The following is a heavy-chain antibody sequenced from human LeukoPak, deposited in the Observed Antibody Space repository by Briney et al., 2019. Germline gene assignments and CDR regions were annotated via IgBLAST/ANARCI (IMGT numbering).Heavy chain of an antibody. Sequence: SETLSLTCSVSGYSTNSGYYWSWIRQPPGKGLEWIGYIYYTGSTNYNPSLKSRVTISLDTSKNQFSLKLSSVTAADTAVYYCARVGVVAIPYAFDIWGQGTMVTVSS. CDR1: GYSTNSGYY. CDR2: IYYTGST. D-gene: IGHD2-21*01. CDR3: ARVGVVAIPYAFDI. V-gene: IGHV4-61*01. J-gene: IGHJ3*02.